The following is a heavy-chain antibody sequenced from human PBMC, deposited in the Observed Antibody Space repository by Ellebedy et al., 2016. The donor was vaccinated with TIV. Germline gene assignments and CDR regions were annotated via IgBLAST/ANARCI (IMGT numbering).Heavy chain of an antibody. Sequence: PSETLSLTCTVSGGSIRRSSYYWGWIRQPPGKGLEWIGSIYYSGSTYYNPSLKSRVTISVDTSKNQFSLKLSSVTAADTAVYYCARRLGVGWFDPWGQGTLVTVSS. D-gene: IGHD2-8*01. CDR3: ARRLGVGWFDP. V-gene: IGHV4-39*01. CDR1: GGSIRRSSYY. CDR2: IYYSGST. J-gene: IGHJ5*02.